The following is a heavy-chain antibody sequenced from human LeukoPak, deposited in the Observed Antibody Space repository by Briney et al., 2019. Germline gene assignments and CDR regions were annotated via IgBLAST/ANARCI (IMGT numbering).Heavy chain of an antibody. V-gene: IGHV4-34*01. CDR2: INHSGST. CDR3: ARGIAFDWLFEN. J-gene: IGHJ4*02. Sequence: RQPPGXXREWIGEINHSGSTNYNPSLTSRVTISVDTSKNQFSLKLSSVTAADTAVYYCARGIAFDWLFENWGQGTLVTVSS. D-gene: IGHD3-9*01.